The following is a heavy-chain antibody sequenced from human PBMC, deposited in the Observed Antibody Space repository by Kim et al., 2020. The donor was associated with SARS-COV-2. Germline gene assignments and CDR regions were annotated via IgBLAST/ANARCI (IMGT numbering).Heavy chain of an antibody. CDR2: IGTAGDT. V-gene: IGHV3-13*01. CDR3: ARAIKSWFGELLGWSYYFDH. J-gene: IGHJ4*02. D-gene: IGHD3-10*01. Sequence: GGSLRLSCAASGFTFSSYDMHWVRQATGKGLEWVSAIGTAGDTYYPGSVKGRFTISRENAKNSLYLQMNSLRAGDTAVYYCARAIKSWFGELLGWSYYFDHWGQGTLVTVSS. CDR1: GFTFSSYD.